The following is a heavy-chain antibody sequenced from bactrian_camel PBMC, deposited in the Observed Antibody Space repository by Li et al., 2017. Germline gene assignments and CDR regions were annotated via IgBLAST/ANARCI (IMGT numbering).Heavy chain of an antibody. J-gene: IGHJ4*01. D-gene: IGHD2*01. CDR2: IRTDGGST. V-gene: IGHV3S40*01. CDR3: VRGYWQTGRIPSWAI. Sequence: SGGGSVQAGEALSLSCTAWDTMSWFRQAPDKEREGIAAIRTDGGSTFYVDSVKGRFTISKDDAKSTVYLQMNSLKPEDTAIYYCVRGYWQTGRIPSWAIRGQGTQVTVS. CDR1: DT.